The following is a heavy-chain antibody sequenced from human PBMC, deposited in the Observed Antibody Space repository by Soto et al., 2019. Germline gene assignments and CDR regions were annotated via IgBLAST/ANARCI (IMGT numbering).Heavy chain of an antibody. CDR3: ARGRSGYSSGWYSGRFDY. Sequence: SETLSLTCAVYGGSFSGYYWSWIRQPPGKGLEWIGEINHSGSTNYNPSLKSRVTISVDTSKNQFSLKLSSVTAADTAVYYCARGRSGYSSGWYSGRFDYWGQGTLVTVSS. D-gene: IGHD6-19*01. V-gene: IGHV4-34*01. CDR1: GGSFSGYY. CDR2: INHSGST. J-gene: IGHJ4*02.